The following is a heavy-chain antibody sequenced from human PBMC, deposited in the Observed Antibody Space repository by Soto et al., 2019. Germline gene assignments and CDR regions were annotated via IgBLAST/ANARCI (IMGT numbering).Heavy chain of an antibody. J-gene: IGHJ5*02. CDR3: ARARRDIVVVVAAPNGWFDP. Sequence: QVQLVQSGAEVKKPGSSVKVSCKASGGTFSSYAISWVRQAPGQGLEWMGGIIPIFGTANYAQKFQGRVTITADESTSTAYRELSSLRSEDTAVYYCARARRDIVVVVAAPNGWFDPWGQGTLVTVSS. CDR1: GGTFSSYA. D-gene: IGHD2-15*01. V-gene: IGHV1-69*01. CDR2: IIPIFGTA.